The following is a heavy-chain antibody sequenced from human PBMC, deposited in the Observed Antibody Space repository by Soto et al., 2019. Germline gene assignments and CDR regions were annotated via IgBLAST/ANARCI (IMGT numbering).Heavy chain of an antibody. CDR2: IYGDDTK. D-gene: IGHD3-10*01. Sequence: QVTLKESGPTLVEPSQTLTLTCTFFGLSLSTSGVSLAWIRQPPGKALEWPGLIYGDDTKRYSPSLRNRLTITRSTSENQVVLTMPNVDYVDTATYYCAHRYGSAGSYYFDFWGQGTLVTVSS. J-gene: IGHJ4*02. CDR3: AHRYGSAGSYYFDF. V-gene: IGHV2-5*02. CDR1: GLSLSTSGVS.